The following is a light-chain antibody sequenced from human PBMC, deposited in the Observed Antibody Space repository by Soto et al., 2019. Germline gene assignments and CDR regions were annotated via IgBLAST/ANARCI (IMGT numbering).Light chain of an antibody. CDR2: GAS. CDR3: QLYNNRPRGT. J-gene: IGKJ2*02. V-gene: IGKV3-15*01. Sequence: EIVMPQSPATLSVSTGERATLACRASQSTSDNLAWYQQKPGQAPRLLSYGASTRAAGIPARFSGSGSGTEFTLTISCLQSEDFAVYYWQLYNNRPRGTFGQGTKLEIK. CDR1: QSTSDN.